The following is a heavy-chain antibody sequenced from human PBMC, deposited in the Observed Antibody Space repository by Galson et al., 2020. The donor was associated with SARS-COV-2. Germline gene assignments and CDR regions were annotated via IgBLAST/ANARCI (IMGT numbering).Heavy chain of an antibody. V-gene: IGHV3-30*04. CDR2: ISYDGSNK. Sequence: LGESLKISCAASGFTFSSYAMHWVRQAPGKGLEWVAVISYDGSNKYYADSVKGRFTISRDNSKNTLYLQMNSLRAEDTAVYYCARSAAGSYYYGMDLWGQGTTVTVSS. D-gene: IGHD6-13*01. J-gene: IGHJ6*02. CDR1: GFTFSSYA. CDR3: ARSAAGSYYYGMDL.